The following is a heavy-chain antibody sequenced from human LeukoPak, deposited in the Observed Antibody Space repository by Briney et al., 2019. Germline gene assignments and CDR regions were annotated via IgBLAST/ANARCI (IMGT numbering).Heavy chain of an antibody. CDR1: GYTLTGYY. V-gene: IGHV1-2*02. D-gene: IGHD2-8*01. CDR3: ARGGGYCTNGVCYYYYYYMDV. J-gene: IGHJ6*03. Sequence: ASVKVSCKASGYTLTGYYMHWVRQAPGQGLEWMGWINPNSGGTNYAQKFQGRVTMTRDKSISTAYMELSRLRSDDTAVYYCARGGGYCTNGVCYYYYYYMDVWGKGTTVTVSS. CDR2: INPNSGGT.